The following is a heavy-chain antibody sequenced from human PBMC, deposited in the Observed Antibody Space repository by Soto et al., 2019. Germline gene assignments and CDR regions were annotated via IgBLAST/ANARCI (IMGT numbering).Heavy chain of an antibody. D-gene: IGHD5-18*01. V-gene: IGHV5-51*01. CDR1: GYSFTSYW. J-gene: IGHJ3*02. CDR2: IYPGDSDT. Sequence: GESLKISCKGSGYSFTSYWIGWVRQMPGKGLEWMGIIYPGDSDTRYSPSFQGQVTISADKSISTAYLQWSSLKASDTAMYYCARPSGYSFLHDAFDIWGQGTMVTVSS. CDR3: ARPSGYSFLHDAFDI.